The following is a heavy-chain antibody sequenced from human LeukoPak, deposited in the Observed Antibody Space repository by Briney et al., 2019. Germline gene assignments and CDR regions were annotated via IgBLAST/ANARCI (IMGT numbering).Heavy chain of an antibody. Sequence: GGSLRLSCAASGFTFSSYWMSWVRQAPGKGLEWVANIKQDGSEKYYVDSVKGRFTISRDNAKNSLYLQMNSLRAEDTAVYYCARDRACDSSGYMNGMDVWGQGTTVTASS. CDR1: GFTFSSYW. J-gene: IGHJ6*02. V-gene: IGHV3-7*01. CDR3: ARDRACDSSGYMNGMDV. CDR2: IKQDGSEK. D-gene: IGHD3-22*01.